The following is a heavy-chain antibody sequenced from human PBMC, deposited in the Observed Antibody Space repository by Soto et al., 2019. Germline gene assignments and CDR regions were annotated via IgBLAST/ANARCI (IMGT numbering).Heavy chain of an antibody. CDR3: ARVRGVFRGVTTPNYYYYGMDV. D-gene: IGHD3-10*01. CDR1: GGTFSNYA. Sequence: SVKVSCKASGGTFSNYAFSWVRQAPGQGLEWLGGIMPIFGRADYAQKFRGWVTMTRDTSISTAYMELSRLRSDDTAVYYCARVRGVFRGVTTPNYYYYGMDVWGQGTTVTVS. CDR2: IMPIFGRA. J-gene: IGHJ6*02. V-gene: IGHV1-69*05.